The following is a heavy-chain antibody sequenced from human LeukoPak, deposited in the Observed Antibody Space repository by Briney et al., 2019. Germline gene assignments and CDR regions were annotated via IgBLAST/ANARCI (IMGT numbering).Heavy chain of an antibody. V-gene: IGHV3-23*01. CDR2: ISGSGART. CDR3: ARTSSGSYYGY. CDR1: GFTFSTYA. D-gene: IGHD1-26*01. Sequence: GGSLRLSCAVSGFTFSTYAMSWVRQAPGQGLDWVSGISGSGARTYYADSVKGRFTISRDNSKNTLYLQMNSLRAEDTAVYYCARTSSGSYYGYWGQGTLVTVSS. J-gene: IGHJ4*02.